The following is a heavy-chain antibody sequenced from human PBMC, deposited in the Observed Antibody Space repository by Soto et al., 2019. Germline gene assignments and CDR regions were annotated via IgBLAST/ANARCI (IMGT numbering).Heavy chain of an antibody. J-gene: IGHJ4*02. CDR3: AGGSCWSEDY. Sequence: EVHLVESGGGLVQPGGSLRLPCAVSGITFTNYCMTWVRQAPGKGLEWVANIKQDGTEKTYVDSAKGRFTISIDNAKTSLYLQMNSLSAEYTAFYFSAGGSCWSEDYWCQGTLVTVSS. D-gene: IGHD6-19*01. CDR1: GITFTNYC. CDR2: IKQDGTEK. V-gene: IGHV3-7*04.